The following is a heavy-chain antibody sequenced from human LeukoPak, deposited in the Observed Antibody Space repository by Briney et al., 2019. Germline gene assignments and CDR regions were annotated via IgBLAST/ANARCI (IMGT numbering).Heavy chain of an antibody. V-gene: IGHV1-8*01. J-gene: IGHJ3*02. CDR1: GYTFTSYD. Sequence: ASVKVSRKASGYTFTSYDFNWVRQATGQGLEWMGWMNPNSGNTGYAQKFQGRVTMTRNTSISTAYMELSSLRSEDTAIYYCARTAGSSSQGDIWGQGTMVTVSS. D-gene: IGHD2-2*01. CDR2: MNPNSGNT. CDR3: ARTAGSSSQGDI.